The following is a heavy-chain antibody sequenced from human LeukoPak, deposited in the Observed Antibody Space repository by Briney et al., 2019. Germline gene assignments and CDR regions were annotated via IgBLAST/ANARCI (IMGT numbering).Heavy chain of an antibody. J-gene: IGHJ4*02. CDR2: INPNSGGT. Sequence: ASVKVSCKASGYTFTGYYMHWVRQAPGQGLEWMGWINPNSGGTNYAQKFQGRVTMTRDTSISTAYMELSRLRSEDTAVYYCARFSIFGVVLNYFDYWGQGTLVTVSS. CDR1: GYTFTGYY. D-gene: IGHD3-3*01. V-gene: IGHV1-2*02. CDR3: ARFSIFGVVLNYFDY.